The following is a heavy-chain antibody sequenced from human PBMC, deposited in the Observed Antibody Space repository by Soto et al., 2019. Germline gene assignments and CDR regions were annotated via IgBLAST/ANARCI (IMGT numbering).Heavy chain of an antibody. J-gene: IGHJ6*02. Sequence: QVQLVQSGPAVRKPGASVKVSCEASGYTFTTSGISWVRQVPGQGLEWMGWISTYNGDTNSAQNFQGRVLMTADTSTGTTYMELMSLRYDETAVYYCAREGSRPYYYYGLDVGGQGTTVTVAS. V-gene: IGHV1-18*01. CDR3: AREGSRPYYYYGLDV. CDR2: ISTYNGDT. D-gene: IGHD1-26*01. CDR1: GYTFTTSG.